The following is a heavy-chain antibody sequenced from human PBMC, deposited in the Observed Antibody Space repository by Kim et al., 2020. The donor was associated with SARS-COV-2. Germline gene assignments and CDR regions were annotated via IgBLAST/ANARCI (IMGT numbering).Heavy chain of an antibody. Sequence: YYNPALKSRVTISVDTSKNQFSLKLSSVTAADTAVYYCAREGDSGYDLAYWGQGTLVTVSS. J-gene: IGHJ4*02. CDR3: AREGDSGYDLAY. V-gene: IGHV4-31*02. D-gene: IGHD5-12*01.